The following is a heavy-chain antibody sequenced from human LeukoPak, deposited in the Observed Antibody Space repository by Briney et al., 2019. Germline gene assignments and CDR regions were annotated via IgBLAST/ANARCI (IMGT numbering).Heavy chain of an antibody. CDR3: ANSYSSSSAFYFDY. CDR1: GFSFNTYS. Sequence: GGSLRLSCAASGFSFNTYSMNWVRQTPGKGLEWVSPISDSGSNTYYADSVTGRFTISRDNSKNTVYLQLNSLRAEDTAIYYCANSYSSSSAFYFDYWGQGTLVTVSS. J-gene: IGHJ4*02. D-gene: IGHD6-6*01. CDR2: ISDSGSNT. V-gene: IGHV3-23*01.